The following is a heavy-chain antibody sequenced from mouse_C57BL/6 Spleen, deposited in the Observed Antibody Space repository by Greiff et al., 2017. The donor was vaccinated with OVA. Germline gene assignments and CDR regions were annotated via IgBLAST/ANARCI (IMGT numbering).Heavy chain of an antibody. CDR3: ARSWITTVVDYYAMDY. CDR1: GYTFTSYW. CDR2: IDPSDSYT. J-gene: IGHJ4*01. D-gene: IGHD1-1*01. Sequence: QVQLKQPGAELVMPGASVKLSCKASGYTFTSYWMHWVKQRPGQGLEWIGEIDPSDSYTNYNQKFKGKSTLTVDKSSSTAYMQLSSLTSEDSAVYYCARSWITTVVDYYAMDYWGQGTSVTVSS. V-gene: IGHV1-69*01.